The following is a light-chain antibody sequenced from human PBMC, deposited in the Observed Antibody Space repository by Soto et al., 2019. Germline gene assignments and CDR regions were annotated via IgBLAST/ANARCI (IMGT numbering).Light chain of an antibody. V-gene: IGLV1-44*01. CDR2: SNN. CDR3: AAWDDSLSGYV. J-gene: IGLJ1*01. Sequence: QSVLTQPPSASGTPGQRVTISCSGSSSNIGGNAVNWYQQHPGTTPKLLIYSNNQRPSGVPDRFSGSKSGTSASLAISGLQSEDEADYYCAAWDDSLSGYVFGTGTKLTVL. CDR1: SSNIGGNA.